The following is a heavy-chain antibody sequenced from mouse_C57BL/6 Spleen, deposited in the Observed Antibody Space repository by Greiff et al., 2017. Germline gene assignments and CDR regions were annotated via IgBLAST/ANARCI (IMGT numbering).Heavy chain of an antibody. V-gene: IGHV1-69*01. J-gene: IGHJ4*01. CDR1: GYTFTSYW. CDR2: IDPSDSYT. Sequence: QVQLQQPGAELVMPGASVKLSCKASGYTFTSYWMHWVKQRPGQGLEWIGEIDPSDSYTNYNQKFKGKSTLTVDKSSSTAYMQLSSLTSEDWAVYYCARRGGNYGGAMDYWGQGTSVTVSS. D-gene: IGHD2-1*01. CDR3: ARRGGNYGGAMDY.